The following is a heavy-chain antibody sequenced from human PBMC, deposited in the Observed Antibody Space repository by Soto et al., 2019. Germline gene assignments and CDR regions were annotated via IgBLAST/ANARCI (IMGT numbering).Heavy chain of an antibody. CDR2: MNTNTGNT. CDR3: ARVRADSIAYLVLAY. V-gene: IGHV1-8*01. D-gene: IGHD2-21*01. J-gene: IGHJ4*02. Sequence: QVQLVQSGAEVKKPGASVKVSCKASGYTFNTYDINWVRQATGQGLAWMGWMNTNTGNTGYVQKFQGSGSMTRNTSTRTAYMELSSLSSADTAVYYCARVRADSIAYLVLAYWGQGTLVTVSS. CDR1: GYTFNTYD.